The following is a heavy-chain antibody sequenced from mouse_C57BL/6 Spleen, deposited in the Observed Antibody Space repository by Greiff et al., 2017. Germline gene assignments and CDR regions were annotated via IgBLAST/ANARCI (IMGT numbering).Heavy chain of an antibody. J-gene: IGHJ2*01. CDR1: AYSITSGYY. Sequence: ESGPGLVKPSQSLSLTCSVTAYSITSGYYWNWIRQFPGNKLEWMGYISYDGSNNYNPSLKNRISITRDTSKNQFFLKLNSVTTEDTATYYCAREGGSSLFDYWGQGTTLTVSS. CDR2: ISYDGSN. CDR3: AREGGSSLFDY. D-gene: IGHD1-1*01. V-gene: IGHV3-6*01.